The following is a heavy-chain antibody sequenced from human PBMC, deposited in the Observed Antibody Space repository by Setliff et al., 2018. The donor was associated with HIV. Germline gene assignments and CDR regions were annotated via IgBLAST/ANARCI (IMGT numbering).Heavy chain of an antibody. V-gene: IGHV3-23*01. Sequence: GGSLRLSCAPSGFTFGSYAMSWVRQAPGKGLEWVSGISAGGGNTYYGDSVKGRLTISRDNSKNTLYLQMNSLRAEDTAVYYCAKDPTHDSYGDYYWYFDLWGRGTLVTVSS. CDR2: ISAGGGNT. J-gene: IGHJ2*01. CDR1: GFTFGSYA. CDR3: AKDPTHDSYGDYYWYFDL. D-gene: IGHD4-17*01.